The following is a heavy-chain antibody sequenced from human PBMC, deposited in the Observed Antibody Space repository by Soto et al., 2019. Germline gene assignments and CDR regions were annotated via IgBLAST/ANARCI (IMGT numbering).Heavy chain of an antibody. Sequence: PGGSLRLSCTASGFTFGDYAMSWVRQAPGKGLEWVGFIRSKAYGGTTEYAASVKGRFTISRDDSKSIAYLQMNSLKTEDTAVYYCTRVRHYCSGGSCYYYWSQGTLVTVPQ. J-gene: IGHJ4*02. CDR3: TRVRHYCSGGSCYYY. CDR1: GFTFGDYA. V-gene: IGHV3-49*04. D-gene: IGHD2-15*01. CDR2: IRSKAYGGTT.